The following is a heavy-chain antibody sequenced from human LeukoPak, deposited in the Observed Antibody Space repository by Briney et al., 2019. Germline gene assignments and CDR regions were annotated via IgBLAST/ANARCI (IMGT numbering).Heavy chain of an antibody. J-gene: IGHJ3*02. CDR1: GFTFSSYE. CDR3: ARSLFWDILAPGSFDI. D-gene: IGHD3-9*01. CDR2: ISSSGSTI. Sequence: GGSLRLSCAASGFTFSSYEMNWVRQAPGKGLEWVSYISSSGSTIYYADSVKGRFTISRDNAKNSLYLQMNSLRAEDTAVYYFARSLFWDILAPGSFDIWGQGTMGTVSS. V-gene: IGHV3-48*03.